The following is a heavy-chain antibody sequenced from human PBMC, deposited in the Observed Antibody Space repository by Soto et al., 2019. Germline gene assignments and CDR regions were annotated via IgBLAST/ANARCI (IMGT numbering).Heavy chain of an antibody. D-gene: IGHD3-3*01. Sequence: GASVKVSCKASGYTFTSYGISWVRQAPGQGLEWMGWISAYNGNTNYAQKLQGRVTMTTDTSTSTAYMELRSLRSDDTAVYYCAREVWYDFWSGYDAFDIWGQGTMVTVSS. V-gene: IGHV1-18*01. CDR1: GYTFTSYG. J-gene: IGHJ3*02. CDR3: AREVWYDFWSGYDAFDI. CDR2: ISAYNGNT.